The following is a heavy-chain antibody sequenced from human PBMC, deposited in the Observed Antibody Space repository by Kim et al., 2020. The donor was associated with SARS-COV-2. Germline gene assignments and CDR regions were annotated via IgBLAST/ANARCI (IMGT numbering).Heavy chain of an antibody. Sequence: LSLTCAASGFSFTNYGMHWVRQAPGKGLEWVAVIWYDGSYQYYADSVKGRFTISRDNSKNTLYLQMNSLRAEDTAVYYCARDRKEVVVTPLELDYWGQGTLVTVSS. D-gene: IGHD3-22*01. V-gene: IGHV3-33*01. CDR3: ARDRKEVVVTPLELDY. CDR1: GFSFTNYG. CDR2: IWYDGSYQ. J-gene: IGHJ4*02.